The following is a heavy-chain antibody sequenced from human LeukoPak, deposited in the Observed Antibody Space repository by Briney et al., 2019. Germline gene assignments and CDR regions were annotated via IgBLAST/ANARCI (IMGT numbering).Heavy chain of an antibody. Sequence: ASVKVSCKASGYTFTSYDINWVRQAPGQGLEWMGWMNPNSGNTGYAQKFQGRVTITRDPSISTAYMELVSLRSEDTAVYYCARMDHHGGRDNWFDPWGQGTLVTVSS. CDR2: MNPNSGNT. CDR3: ARMDHHGGRDNWFDP. CDR1: GYTFTSYD. V-gene: IGHV1-8*03. J-gene: IGHJ5*02. D-gene: IGHD2-15*01.